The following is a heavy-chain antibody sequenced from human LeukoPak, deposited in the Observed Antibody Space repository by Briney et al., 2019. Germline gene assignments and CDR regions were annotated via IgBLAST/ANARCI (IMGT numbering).Heavy chain of an antibody. J-gene: IGHJ4*02. V-gene: IGHV3-21*01. CDR2: ISSSSSYI. CDR3: ARSSYYYGSGSFHPFDY. CDR1: GFTFSSYS. D-gene: IGHD3-10*01. Sequence: GGSLRLSCAASGFTFSSYSMNWVRQVPGKGLEWVSSISSSSSYIYYADSVKGRFTISRDNAKNSLYLQMNSLRAEDTAVYYCARSSYYYGSGSFHPFDYWGQGTLVTVSS.